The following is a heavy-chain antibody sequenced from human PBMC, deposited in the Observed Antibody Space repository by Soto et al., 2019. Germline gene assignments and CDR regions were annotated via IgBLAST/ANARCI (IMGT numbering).Heavy chain of an antibody. D-gene: IGHD1-26*01. CDR3: AKSEGEKRSTFDY. CDR2: ISGSGGST. J-gene: IGHJ4*02. CDR1: GFTFSSYA. Sequence: EVQLLESGGGLVHPGGSLRLSCAASGFTFSSYAMSWVRQAPGKGLEWVSAISGSGGSTYYADSVKGRFTISRDNSKNTLYLQMNSLIAEDTAVYYCAKSEGEKRSTFDYLGQGTLVTFSS. V-gene: IGHV3-23*01.